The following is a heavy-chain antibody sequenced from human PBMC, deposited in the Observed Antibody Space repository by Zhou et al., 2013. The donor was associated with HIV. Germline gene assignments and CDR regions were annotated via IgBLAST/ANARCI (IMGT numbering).Heavy chain of an antibody. V-gene: IGHV1-69*08. CDR3: ARVTTLHPWWFDS. D-gene: IGHD4-4*01. Sequence: QVQLVQSGAEVRKPGSSVKVSCKASGGPFNSNIINWVRQAPGQGLEWMGRITPLLGTTSYAQKFQGRVTITADKSTTTSYMDLSSLRSDDTAVYYCARVTTLHPWWFDSWGQGSLVRPSP. CDR1: GGPFNSNI. J-gene: IGHJ5*01. CDR2: ITPLLGTT.